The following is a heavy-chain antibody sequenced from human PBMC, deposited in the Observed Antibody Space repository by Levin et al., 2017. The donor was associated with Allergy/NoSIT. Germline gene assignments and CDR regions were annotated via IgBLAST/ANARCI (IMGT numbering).Heavy chain of an antibody. D-gene: IGHD6-19*01. CDR2: IDPVSGGT. CDR1: GYTFTGYH. Sequence: AASVKVSCKVSGYTFTGYHLYWVRQAPGQGLEWVGRIDPVSGGTKYAQKFQGRVTMTRDTSISTAYMELSSLRFDDTAGYYCARDPSSSGSYTDRSWYFDFWGRGTLVTVSS. CDR3: ARDPSSSGSYTDRSWYFDF. J-gene: IGHJ2*01. V-gene: IGHV1-2*06.